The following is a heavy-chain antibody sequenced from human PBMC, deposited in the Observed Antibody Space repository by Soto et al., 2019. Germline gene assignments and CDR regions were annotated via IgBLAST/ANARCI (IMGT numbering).Heavy chain of an antibody. CDR1: GGSISSYY. Sequence: ASETLSLTCTVSGGSISSYYWSWIRQPPGKGLEWIGYIYYTGSTNYNPSLKSRVTISVDTSKNQFSLSLTSVTAADTAVYYCARHSGGYNGFDFSYWGQGALVPVSS. J-gene: IGHJ4*02. CDR2: IYYTGST. D-gene: IGHD5-12*01. CDR3: ARHSGGYNGFDFSY. V-gene: IGHV4-59*08.